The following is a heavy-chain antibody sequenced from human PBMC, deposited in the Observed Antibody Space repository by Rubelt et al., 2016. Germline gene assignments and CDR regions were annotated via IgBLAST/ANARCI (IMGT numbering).Heavy chain of an antibody. CDR3: ARGQRYSIGPAVY. J-gene: IGHJ4*02. V-gene: IGHV4-59*12. CDR2: IYSSGTT. CDR1: GGSISGYY. Sequence: QVQLQESGPGLVKPSETLSLTCTVSGGSISGYYWGWIRQPPGKGLEWIGYIYSSGTTNYNHSLKSRVFISVHTPKNQFPLKLGSVTAADTAVYDCARGQRYSIGPAVYWGQGTLVTVSS. D-gene: IGHD6-13*01.